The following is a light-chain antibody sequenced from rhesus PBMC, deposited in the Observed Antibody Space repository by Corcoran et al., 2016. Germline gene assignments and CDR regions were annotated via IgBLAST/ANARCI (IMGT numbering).Light chain of an antibody. CDR2: YVN. CDR3: QQGNSNPYS. CDR1: QGISSY. V-gene: IGKV1-32*02. Sequence: DIQMSQSPSSLSASVGDRVTITCRASQGISSYLNWYQQKPGKAPKLLIYYVNGWQSGVPSRFSGSGAGTDFTLTISSLQPEDFATYYCQQGNSNPYSFGQGTKVEIK. J-gene: IGKJ2*01.